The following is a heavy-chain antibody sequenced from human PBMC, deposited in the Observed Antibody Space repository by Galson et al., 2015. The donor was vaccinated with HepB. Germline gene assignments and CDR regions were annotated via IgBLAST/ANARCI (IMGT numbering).Heavy chain of an antibody. V-gene: IGHV1-3*01. CDR1: GYTFTSYA. CDR3: ARDHDGGFGTLFDY. J-gene: IGHJ4*02. Sequence: SVKVSCKASGYTFTSYAMHWVRQAPGQRLEWMGWINAGDGNTKYSQKFQGRVTITRDTSASTAYMELSSLRSEDTAVYYCARDHDGGFGTLFDYWGQGTLVTVSS. D-gene: IGHD3-10*01. CDR2: INAGDGNT.